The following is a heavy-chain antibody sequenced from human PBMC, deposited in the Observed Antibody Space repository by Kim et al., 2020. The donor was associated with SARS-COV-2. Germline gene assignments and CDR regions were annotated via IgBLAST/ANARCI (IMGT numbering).Heavy chain of an antibody. Sequence: SETLSLTCTLSGGSISSFYWNWIRQPPGKGLEWIGYIYYTGITNYNPSLKSRVTMSVDPSKGRFSLKLSSVTAADTAVYYCARQDYDILTGYLNPREGWFDPWGHGTLVTVSS. CDR2: IYYTGIT. D-gene: IGHD3-9*01. CDR3: ARQDYDILTGYLNPREGWFDP. CDR1: GGSISSFY. V-gene: IGHV4-59*08. J-gene: IGHJ5*02.